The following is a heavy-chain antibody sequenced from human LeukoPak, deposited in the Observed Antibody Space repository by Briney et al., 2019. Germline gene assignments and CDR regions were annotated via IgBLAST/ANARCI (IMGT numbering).Heavy chain of an antibody. V-gene: IGHV3-23*01. CDR3: AKDPNGDYIGTFDI. J-gene: IGHJ3*02. D-gene: IGHD4-17*01. Sequence: GGSLRLSCATSQFNFKKFGMTWVRQAPGKGLEWVSSINGVGTQYADSVQGRFAISRDNSKNTLYLQMNSLRAEDTAVYCCAKDPNGDYIGTFDIWDQGTMVTVSS. CDR2: INGVGT. CDR1: QFNFKKFG.